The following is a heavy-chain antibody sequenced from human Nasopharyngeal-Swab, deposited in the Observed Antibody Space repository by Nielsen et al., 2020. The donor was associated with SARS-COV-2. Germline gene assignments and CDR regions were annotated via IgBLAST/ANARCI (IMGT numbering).Heavy chain of an antibody. CDR2: IYYSGST. CDR1: GGSVSSGSYY. CDR3: RGITGTPGAFDI. V-gene: IGHV4-61*01. Sequence: SETLSLTCTVSGGSVSSGSYYWSWIRQPPGKGLEWIGYIYYSGSTNYNPSPKSRVTISVDTSKNQFSLKLSSVTAADTAVYYCRGITGTPGAFDIWGQGTMVTVSS. J-gene: IGHJ3*02. D-gene: IGHD1-20*01.